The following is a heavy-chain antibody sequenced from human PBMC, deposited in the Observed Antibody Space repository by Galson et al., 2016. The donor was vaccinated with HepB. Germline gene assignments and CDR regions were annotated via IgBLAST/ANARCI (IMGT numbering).Heavy chain of an antibody. CDR2: ISYDGNNK. CDR3: ATPRDSSGSYFPPRD. Sequence: SCAASGFTFSSYGMHWVRQAPGKGLEGVAVISYDGNNKYYADSVKGRFTISRDSSKNTLFLQMNSLRAEDTAVYYCATPRDSSGSYFPPRDWGQGTLVTVSS. CDR1: GFTFSSYG. J-gene: IGHJ4*02. V-gene: IGHV3-30*03. D-gene: IGHD1-26*01.